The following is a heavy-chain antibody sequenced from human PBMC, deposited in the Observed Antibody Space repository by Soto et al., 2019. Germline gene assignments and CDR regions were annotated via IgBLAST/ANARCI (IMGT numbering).Heavy chain of an antibody. CDR3: AKGGYSSSRYRWFDP. Sequence: GGSLRLSCAASGFTFSSYAMSWVRQAPGKGLEWVSAISGSGGSTYYADSVKGRFTISRDNSKNTLYLQMNSLRAEDTAVYYCAKGGYSSSRYRWFDPWGQGTLVTVSS. J-gene: IGHJ5*02. D-gene: IGHD6-13*01. CDR1: GFTFSSYA. CDR2: ISGSGGST. V-gene: IGHV3-23*01.